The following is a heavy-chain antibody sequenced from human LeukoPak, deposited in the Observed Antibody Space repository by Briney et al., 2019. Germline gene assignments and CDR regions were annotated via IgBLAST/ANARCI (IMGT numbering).Heavy chain of an antibody. J-gene: IGHJ3*02. D-gene: IGHD3-22*01. CDR1: GGSISIYY. V-gene: IGHV4-59*12. Sequence: SETLSLTCTVSGGSISIYYWSWIRQPPGKGLEWIGYTYNSGSTNYNPSLKSRVTISVDTSKNQFSLKLSSVTAADTAVYYCARVPLDYYDSSGYYYPMGAFDIWGQGTMVTVSS. CDR3: ARVPLDYYDSSGYYYPMGAFDI. CDR2: TYNSGST.